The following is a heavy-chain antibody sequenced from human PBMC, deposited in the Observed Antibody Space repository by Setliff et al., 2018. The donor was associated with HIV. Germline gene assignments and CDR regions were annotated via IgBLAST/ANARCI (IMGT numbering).Heavy chain of an antibody. CDR2: IYTSGST. V-gene: IGHV4-61*09. D-gene: IGHD1-26*01. J-gene: IGHJ4*02. Sequence: KPSETLSLTCTVSGGSISSGSYYWSWIRQPAGKGLEWIGHIYTSGSTNYNPSLKSRVTISVDTSKNQFSLKLSSVTAADTAVYYCARGIVGATSIDYWGQGTLVTVSS. CDR3: ARGIVGATSIDY. CDR1: GGSISSGSYY.